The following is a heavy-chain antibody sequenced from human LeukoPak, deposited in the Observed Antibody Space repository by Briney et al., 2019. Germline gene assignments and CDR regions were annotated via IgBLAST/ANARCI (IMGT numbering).Heavy chain of an antibody. CDR1: GYTFNGYY. D-gene: IGHD3-16*02. J-gene: IGHJ4*02. V-gene: IGHV1-2*02. CDR2: INPNSGGT. Sequence: ASVKVSCKASGYTFNGYYMHWVRQAPGQGLEWMGWINPNSGGTNYAQKFQDRVTMTRETSISTAYMELSRLRSDDTAVYYCARAASLGELSLAYWGQGTLVTVSS. CDR3: ARAASLGELSLAY.